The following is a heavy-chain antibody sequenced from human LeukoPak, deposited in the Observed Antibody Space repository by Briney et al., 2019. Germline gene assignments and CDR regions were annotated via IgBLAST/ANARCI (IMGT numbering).Heavy chain of an antibody. J-gene: IGHJ4*02. CDR3: ARAGLFGSGSYFDY. CDR1: GGSMSSYY. D-gene: IGHD3-10*01. V-gene: IGHV4-4*07. Sequence: KPSETLSLTCTVSGGSMSSYYWSWIRQPAGEGLEWIGRIYTSGSTNYNPSLKSRVTMSVDTSKNQFSLKLSSVTAADTAVYYCARAGLFGSGSYFDYWGQGSLVTVSS. CDR2: IYTSGST.